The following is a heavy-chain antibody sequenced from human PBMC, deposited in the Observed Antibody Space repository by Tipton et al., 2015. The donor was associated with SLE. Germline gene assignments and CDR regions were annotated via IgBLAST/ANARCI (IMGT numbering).Heavy chain of an antibody. D-gene: IGHD1-26*01. CDR3: ATVNSGRFDALDI. CDR1: GYSISSTYD. V-gene: IGHV4-61*01. Sequence: TLSLTCTVSGYSISSTYDWSWIRQSPGKGLEWIGYVYHSGSTNYNPSLKSRVTISIDMSKKQFTLKLTSVTAADTAIYYCATVNSGRFDALDIWGQGTLVTVSS. CDR2: VYHSGST. J-gene: IGHJ3*02.